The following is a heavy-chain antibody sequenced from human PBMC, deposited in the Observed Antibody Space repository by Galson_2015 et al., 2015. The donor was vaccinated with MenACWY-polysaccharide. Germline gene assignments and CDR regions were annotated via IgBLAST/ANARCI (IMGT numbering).Heavy chain of an antibody. J-gene: IGHJ6*02. CDR2: INSDGSST. V-gene: IGHV3-74*01. CDR3: ARGHYGLDV. Sequence: SLRLSCAASGFTFSSYWMHWVRQAPGKGLVWVSRINSDGSSTNYADSVKGRFTISRDDAKNTLYLQLNSLEVKDTAIYYCARGHYGLDVWGQGTPVTVSS. CDR1: GFTFSSYW.